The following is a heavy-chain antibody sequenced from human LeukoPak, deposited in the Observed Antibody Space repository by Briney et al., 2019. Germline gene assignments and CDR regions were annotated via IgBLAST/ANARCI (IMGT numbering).Heavy chain of an antibody. D-gene: IGHD6-6*01. CDR2: ITSSGSTI. V-gene: IGHV3-11*01. CDR1: GFTFSDYY. Sequence: GGSLRLSCAASGFTFSDYYMSWIRQAPGKGLEWVSYITSSGSTIYYADSMKGRFTISRDNAEHSLFLQLDSLRAEDTAVYYCARTGRPAAFDIWGQGTLVIVSS. J-gene: IGHJ3*02. CDR3: ARTGRPAAFDI.